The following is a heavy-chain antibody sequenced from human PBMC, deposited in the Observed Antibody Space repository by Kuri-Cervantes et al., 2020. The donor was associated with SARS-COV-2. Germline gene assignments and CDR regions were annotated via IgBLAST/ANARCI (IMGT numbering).Heavy chain of an antibody. D-gene: IGHD6-6*01. CDR3: ATDLGSIAARPPREYAFDI. CDR2: ISSSSSYI. Sequence: GESLKISCAASGFTFSSYSMNWVRQAPGKGLEWVSSISSSSSYIYYADSVKGRFTISRDNARNSLYLQMNSLRSEDTAVYYCATDLGSIAARPPREYAFDIWGQGTMVTVSS. V-gene: IGHV3-21*04. CDR1: GFTFSSYS. J-gene: IGHJ3*02.